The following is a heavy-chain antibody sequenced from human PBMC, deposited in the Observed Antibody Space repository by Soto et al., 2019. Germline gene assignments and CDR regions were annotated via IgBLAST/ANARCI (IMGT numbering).Heavy chain of an antibody. CDR2: IGDNGLET. J-gene: IGHJ5*01. CDR1: GFSFSIYA. V-gene: IGHV3-23*01. CDR3: AKKGLPPGYNNCFDS. D-gene: IGHD3-9*01. Sequence: EVQLLESGGGLIQPGGSLTLSCVASGFSFSIYAMTWVRQAPGKGLEWVSTIGDNGLETRYADSVKGRFIISRDNHKNTLYLQMNSLGAEDTAVYYCAKKGLPPGYNNCFDSWGQGILFAVSS.